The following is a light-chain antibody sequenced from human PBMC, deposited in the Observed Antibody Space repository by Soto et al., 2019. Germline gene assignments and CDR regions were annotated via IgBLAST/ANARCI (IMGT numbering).Light chain of an antibody. Sequence: QTVVTQEPSFSVSPGGTVTLTCGLSSGSVSASYYPSWYQQTPGQAPRTLIYSTSTRSSGVPDRFSGSILGKKAALTITGAQADDECDYYCVLYMGSGISVFGGGTKLTV. CDR3: VLYMGSGISV. J-gene: IGLJ2*01. V-gene: IGLV8-61*01. CDR1: SGSVSASYY. CDR2: STS.